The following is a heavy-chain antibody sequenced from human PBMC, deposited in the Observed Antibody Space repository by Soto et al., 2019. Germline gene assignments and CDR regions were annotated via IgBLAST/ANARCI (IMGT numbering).Heavy chain of an antibody. CDR3: VRSGSSDLDY. CDR2: TYYRSKWFY. CDR1: GDSVSSNSAA. J-gene: IGHJ4*02. D-gene: IGHD3-10*01. V-gene: IGHV6-1*01. Sequence: SQTLSLTCAISGDSVSSNSAAWNWIRQSPSRGLEFLGRTYYRSKWFYDYAVSVKSRITINPDTSKNQFSLQLNSVTPEDTAMYYCVRSGSSDLDYWGQGTLVTVSS.